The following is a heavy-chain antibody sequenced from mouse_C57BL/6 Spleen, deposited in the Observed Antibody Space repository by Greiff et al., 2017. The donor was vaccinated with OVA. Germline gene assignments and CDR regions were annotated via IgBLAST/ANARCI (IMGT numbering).Heavy chain of an antibody. V-gene: IGHV1-52*01. Sequence: QVQLQQPGAELVRPGSSVKLSCKASGYTFTSYWMHWVKQRPIQGLEWIGNIEPSDSETHYNQKFKDKATLTVDKSSSTAYMQLSSLTSEYSAVYYCARGGDYYGSSSSYFDYWGQGTTLTVSS. CDR1: GYTFTSYW. CDR2: IEPSDSET. D-gene: IGHD1-1*01. J-gene: IGHJ2*01. CDR3: ARGGDYYGSSSSYFDY.